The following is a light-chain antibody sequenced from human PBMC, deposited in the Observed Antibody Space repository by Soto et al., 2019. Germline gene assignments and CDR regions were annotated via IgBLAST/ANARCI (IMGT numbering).Light chain of an antibody. CDR2: DAS. Sequence: EIVLTQSPAPLSLSPGERATLSCRASQSVSSYLAWYQQKPGQAPRLLIYDASNRATGIPARFSGSGSWTDFTLTISSLEPEDFAVYYCQQRGNWPPWTFGQGTKVEI. CDR3: QQRGNWPPWT. CDR1: QSVSSY. J-gene: IGKJ1*01. V-gene: IGKV3-11*01.